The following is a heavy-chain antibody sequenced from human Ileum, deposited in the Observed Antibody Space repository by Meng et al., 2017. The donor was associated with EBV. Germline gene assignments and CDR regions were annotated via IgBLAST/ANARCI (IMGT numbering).Heavy chain of an antibody. CDR1: GGSISSSNW. Sequence: QESGLGLVKPSGTLSLTCAVSGGSISSSNWWSWVRQPPGKGLEWIGEIYHSGSTNYNPSLKSRVTISVDKSKNQFSLKLSSVTAADTAVYYCASFPPPGKQWLVTDYWGQGTLVTVSS. J-gene: IGHJ4*02. V-gene: IGHV4-4*02. CDR3: ASFPPPGKQWLVTDY. CDR2: IYHSGST. D-gene: IGHD6-19*01.